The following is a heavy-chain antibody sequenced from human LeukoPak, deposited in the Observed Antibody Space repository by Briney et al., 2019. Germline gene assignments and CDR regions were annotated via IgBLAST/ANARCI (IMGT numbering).Heavy chain of an antibody. CDR2: IYYSGST. CDR1: GGSISSYY. J-gene: IGHJ3*02. Sequence: SETLSLTCTVAGGSISSYYWSWIRQPPGKGLEWIGYIYYSGSTNYNPSLKSRVTISVDTSKNQFSLRLSSVTAADTAVYYCARAEYSGYDFDAFEIWGQGTMVTVSS. D-gene: IGHD5-12*01. CDR3: ARAEYSGYDFDAFEI. V-gene: IGHV4-59*01.